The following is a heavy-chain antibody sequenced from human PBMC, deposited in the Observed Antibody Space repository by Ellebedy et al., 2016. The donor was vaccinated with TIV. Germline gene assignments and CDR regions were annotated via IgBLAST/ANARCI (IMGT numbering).Heavy chain of an antibody. CDR2: FDPEDGET. Sequence: MPGGSLRLSCVASGFTFDSYAMHRVRQAPGKGLEWLGRFDPEDGETIYAQKFQGRVTMTEDTSTDTAYMDLSSLRSEDTAVYYCATKSPLEWLLPDFDYWGQGTLVTVSS. J-gene: IGHJ4*02. CDR1: GFTFDSYA. D-gene: IGHD3-3*01. V-gene: IGHV1-24*01. CDR3: ATKSPLEWLLPDFDY.